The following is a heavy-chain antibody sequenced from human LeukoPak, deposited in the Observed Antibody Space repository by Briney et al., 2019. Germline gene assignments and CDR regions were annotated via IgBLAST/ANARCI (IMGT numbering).Heavy chain of an antibody. CDR2: ISAYNGNT. J-gene: IGHJ5*02. Sequence: ASVKVSCKASGYTFTSYGISWVRQAPGQGLEWMGWISAYNGNTNYAQKLQGRVTMTTDTSTSTAYMELRSLRSDDTAVYYCARVVVVPAAGGGWFGPWGQGTLVTVSS. CDR3: ARVVVVPAAGGGWFGP. D-gene: IGHD2-2*01. CDR1: GYTFTSYG. V-gene: IGHV1-18*01.